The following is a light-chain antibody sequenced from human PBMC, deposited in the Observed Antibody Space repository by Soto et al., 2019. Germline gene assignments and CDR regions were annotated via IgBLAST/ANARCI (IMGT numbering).Light chain of an antibody. CDR1: QSVINNY. CDR2: GTS. V-gene: IGKV3-20*01. Sequence: EIVLTQSPGTLSLSPGERATLSCRAIQSVINNYLAWYQQKPRQAPRLLIYGTSSRATGIPDRFSGTGYGTDFTLTISRLEPEDFAVYYCQQSDTFGQGTRLEIK. CDR3: QQSDT. J-gene: IGKJ5*01.